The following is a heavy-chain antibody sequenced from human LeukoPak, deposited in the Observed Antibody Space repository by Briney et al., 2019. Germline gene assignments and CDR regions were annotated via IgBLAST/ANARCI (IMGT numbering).Heavy chain of an antibody. Sequence: PGGSLRLSCAASGFTFSSYSMNWVRQAPGKGLEWVSYISSSGSTIYYADSLKGRFTISRDNTKNSLYLQMNSLRAEDTAVYYCARDGSLAHYDFWSGLGDAFDIWGQGTMVTVSS. CDR1: GFTFSSYS. D-gene: IGHD3-3*01. CDR3: ARDGSLAHYDFWSGLGDAFDI. V-gene: IGHV3-48*01. J-gene: IGHJ3*02. CDR2: ISSSGSTI.